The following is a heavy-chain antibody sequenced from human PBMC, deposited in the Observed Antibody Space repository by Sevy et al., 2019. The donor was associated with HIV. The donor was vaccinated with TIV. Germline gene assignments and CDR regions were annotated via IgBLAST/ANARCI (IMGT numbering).Heavy chain of an antibody. CDR3: AKALVRVFYGDSICFEY. CDR2: ISGSGGST. J-gene: IGHJ4*02. D-gene: IGHD4-17*01. V-gene: IGHV3-23*01. CDR1: GFSFSNFG. Sequence: GGSLRLSCAASGFSFSNFGMSWVRQAPGKGLEWVLAISGSGGSTFYADSVKGRFIISRDNSKNTLYLQMSSLRAEDTAVYYCAKALVRVFYGDSICFEYWGQGTLVTVSS.